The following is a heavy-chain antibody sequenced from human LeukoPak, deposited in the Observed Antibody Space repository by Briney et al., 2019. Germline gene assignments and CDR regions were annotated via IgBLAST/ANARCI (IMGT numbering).Heavy chain of an antibody. V-gene: IGHV1-8*01. Sequence: ASVKVSCKASGYTFTSYDINWVRQATGPGLEWMGWMNPNSGNTGYAQKFQGRVTMTRNTSISTAYMELSSLRSEDTAVYYCARDPVAGTQNFDYWGQGTLVTVSS. J-gene: IGHJ4*02. CDR3: ARDPVAGTQNFDY. D-gene: IGHD6-19*01. CDR1: GYTFTSYD. CDR2: MNPNSGNT.